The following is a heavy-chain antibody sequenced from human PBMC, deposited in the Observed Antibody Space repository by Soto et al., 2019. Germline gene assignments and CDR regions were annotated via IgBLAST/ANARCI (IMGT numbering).Heavy chain of an antibody. CDR3: AGLKYFHSSDYLVH. CDR2: INHSGST. CDR1: VRAFSAFY. J-gene: IGHJ1*01. Sequence: QSHTFHAYVRAFSAFYSSLIRQPPGKGLEWIGEINHSGSTNYNPSLKSRVTISVDTSKNQFSLKLSSVTAADTAVYYCAGLKYFHSSDYLVHWGQG. V-gene: IGHV4-34*01. D-gene: IGHD3-22*01.